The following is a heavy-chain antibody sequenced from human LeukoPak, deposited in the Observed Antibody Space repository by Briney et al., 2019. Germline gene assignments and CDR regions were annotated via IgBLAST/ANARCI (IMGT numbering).Heavy chain of an antibody. Sequence: PGGSLRLSCAASGFTFNTYNINWVRQAPGKGLEWVSSITGSSSHIYYADSVKGRFTISRDNAKNSLYLQMNSLRAEDTAVYYCAGEQVWFGETKYYYGLDVWGQGTTVSVSS. CDR3: AGEQVWFGETKYYYGLDV. CDR2: ITGSSSHI. D-gene: IGHD3-10*01. J-gene: IGHJ6*02. CDR1: GFTFNTYN. V-gene: IGHV3-21*01.